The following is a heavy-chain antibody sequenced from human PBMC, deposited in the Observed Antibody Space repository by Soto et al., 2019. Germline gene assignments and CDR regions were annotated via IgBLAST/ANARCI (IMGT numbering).Heavy chain of an antibody. D-gene: IGHD3-22*01. J-gene: IGHJ4*02. Sequence: VQLVQSGGGVVQPGRSLRLSCVASGFTFSADGMHWVRQAPGKGLEWVSAISSDGNKKDYGDSVKGRFTISRDNSKNTLYLQMKSLRAEDTAIYYCAKEWGVYDCSGEFSDYFDYWGQGTLVTVSS. V-gene: IGHV3-30*18. CDR2: ISSDGNKK. CDR3: AKEWGVYDCSGEFSDYFDY. CDR1: GFTFSADG.